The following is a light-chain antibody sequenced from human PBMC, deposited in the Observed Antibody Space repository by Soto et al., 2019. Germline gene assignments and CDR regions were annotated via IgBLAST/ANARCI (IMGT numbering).Light chain of an antibody. V-gene: IGLV2-14*01. J-gene: IGLJ1*01. Sequence: QSALTQPASVSGSPGQSITISCTGTSSDVGGYNYVSWYQQHPGKAPKLMIYEVSNRPSGVSNRFSGSKSGYTASLTISGLHAEDDADYFCSSYTSSILPHVFGTGTNLTVL. CDR1: SSDVGGYNY. CDR3: SSYTSSILPHV. CDR2: EVS.